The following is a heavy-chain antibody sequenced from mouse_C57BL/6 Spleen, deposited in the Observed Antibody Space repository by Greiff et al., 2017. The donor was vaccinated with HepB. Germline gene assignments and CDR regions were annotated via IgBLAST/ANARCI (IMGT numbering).Heavy chain of an antibody. J-gene: IGHJ2*01. Sequence: EVHLVESGGGLVKPGGSLKLSCAASGFTFSSYAMSWVRQTPEKRLEWVATISDGGSYTYYPDNVKGRFTISRDNAKNNLYLQMSHLKSEDTAMYYCARESTMVSYFDYWGLGTTLTVSS. CDR1: GFTFSSYA. CDR2: ISDGGSYT. V-gene: IGHV5-4*01. CDR3: ARESTMVSYFDY. D-gene: IGHD2-2*01.